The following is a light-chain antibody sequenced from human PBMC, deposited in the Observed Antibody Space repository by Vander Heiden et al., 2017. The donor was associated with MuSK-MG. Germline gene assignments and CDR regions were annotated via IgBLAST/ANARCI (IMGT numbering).Light chain of an antibody. Sequence: AIRMTQSPSSFSASTGDRVTITCRASQGISSYLAWYQQKPGKAPKLLIYAASTLQSGVPSRISGSGSGTDFTLTISCLQSEDFATYYCQHDDSSPRTFGQGTKVEIK. CDR2: AAS. CDR1: QGISSY. CDR3: QHDDSSPRT. J-gene: IGKJ1*01. V-gene: IGKV1-8*01.